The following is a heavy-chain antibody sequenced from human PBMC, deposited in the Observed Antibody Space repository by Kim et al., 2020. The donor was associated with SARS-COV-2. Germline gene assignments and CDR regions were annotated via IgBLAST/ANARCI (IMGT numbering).Heavy chain of an antibody. V-gene: IGHV4-59*01. CDR3: ARDRGGLKQYMDV. CDR2: IYYSGST. CDR1: GGSISRDY. J-gene: IGHJ6*03. D-gene: IGHD3-10*01. Sequence: SETLSLTCSVSGGSISRDYWSWIRQPPGKGLEWIGYIYYSGSTTYNPSLESRVAISIDTSKNQFSLNLRSVTAADTALYYCARDRGGLKQYMDVWGKGTAVTVSS.